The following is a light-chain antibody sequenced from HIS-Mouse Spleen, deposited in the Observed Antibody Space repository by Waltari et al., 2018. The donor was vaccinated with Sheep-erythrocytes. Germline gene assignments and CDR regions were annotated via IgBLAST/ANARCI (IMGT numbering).Light chain of an antibody. CDR1: QSVSSSY. CDR2: GAS. Sequence: GTLSCSASQSVSSSYLAWYQQKPGQAPRLLIYGASSRATGIPDRFSGSGSGTDFTLTISRLEPEDFAVYYCQQYGSSPFTFGPGTKVDIK. CDR3: QQYGSSPFT. J-gene: IGKJ3*01. V-gene: IGKV3-20*01.